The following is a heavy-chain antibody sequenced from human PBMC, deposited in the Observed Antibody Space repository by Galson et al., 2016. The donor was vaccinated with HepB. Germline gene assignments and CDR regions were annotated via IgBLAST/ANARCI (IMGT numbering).Heavy chain of an antibody. J-gene: IGHJ4*02. D-gene: IGHD6-6*01. V-gene: IGHV3-30-3*01. CDR3: ARVQAARREVDY. CDR2: ISYDGSNK. CDR1: GFTFSSYA. Sequence: SLRLSCAASGFTFSSYAMHWVRQAPGKGLEWVAVISYDGSNKHYADSVKGRFTIPRDNSKNTLYLQMNSLRAEDTAVYYCARVQAARREVDYWGQGTLVTVSS.